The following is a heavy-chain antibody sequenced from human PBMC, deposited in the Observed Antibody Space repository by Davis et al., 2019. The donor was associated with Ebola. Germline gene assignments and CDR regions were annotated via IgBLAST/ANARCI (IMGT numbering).Heavy chain of an antibody. J-gene: IGHJ4*02. CDR3: ARSITIFGVVIGFDY. CDR2: ISAHNGNT. D-gene: IGHD3-3*01. CDR1: GYTFTSYG. Sequence: ASVKVSCKASGYTFTSYGISWVRQAPGQGLEWMGWISAHNGNTNYAQKLQGRVTMTTDTSTSTAYMELRSLRSDDTAVYYCARSITIFGVVIGFDYWGQGTLVTVSS. V-gene: IGHV1-18*01.